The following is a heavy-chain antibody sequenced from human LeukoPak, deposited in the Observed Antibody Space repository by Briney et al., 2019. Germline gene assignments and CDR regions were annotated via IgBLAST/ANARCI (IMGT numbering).Heavy chain of an antibody. CDR2: ISASGSGT. D-gene: IGHD2-15*01. CDR1: GFTFSSYP. CDR3: AKALVAGGLFDS. Sequence: PGGSLRLSCVASGFTFSSYPMTWVRQAPGKGLEWVSVISASGSGTYYADSVKGRFTISRDNSKNTLFLQMNSLRAEDTAMYYCAKALVAGGLFDSWGQGTQVTVSS. V-gene: IGHV3-23*01. J-gene: IGHJ4*02.